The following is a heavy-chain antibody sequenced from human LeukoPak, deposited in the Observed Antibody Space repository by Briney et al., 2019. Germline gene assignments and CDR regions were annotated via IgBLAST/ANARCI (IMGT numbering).Heavy chain of an antibody. CDR2: IYTSGST. J-gene: IGHJ4*02. CDR1: GGSISSGSYY. V-gene: IGHV4-61*02. Sequence: SQTLSLTCTVSGGSISSGSYYWSWIRQPAGKGLEWIGRIYTSGSTNYNPSLKSRVTISVDTSKNQFSLKLSSVTAADTAVDYCARQKWAVVTAPYYFDYWGQGTLVTVSS. D-gene: IGHD5-18*01. CDR3: ARQKWAVVTAPYYFDY.